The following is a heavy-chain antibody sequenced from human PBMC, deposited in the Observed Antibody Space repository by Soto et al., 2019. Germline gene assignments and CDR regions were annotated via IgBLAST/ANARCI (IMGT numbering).Heavy chain of an antibody. D-gene: IGHD3-10*01. V-gene: IGHV3-30*18. J-gene: IGHJ4*02. Sequence: QVQLVESGGGVVQPGRSLRLSCAASGFTFSSYGMHWVRQAPGKGLEWVAVISYDGSNKYYADSVKGRFTISRDNSKNTLYLQMNSLRAEDTAVYYCAKDRGSGQGYFDYWGQGTLVTVSS. CDR2: ISYDGSNK. CDR3: AKDRGSGQGYFDY. CDR1: GFTFSSYG.